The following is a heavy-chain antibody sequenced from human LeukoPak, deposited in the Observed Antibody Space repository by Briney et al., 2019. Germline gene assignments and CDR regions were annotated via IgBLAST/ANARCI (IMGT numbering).Heavy chain of an antibody. CDR3: APRRVAADKGFDY. CDR1: GYTFTDYY. V-gene: IGHV1-2*02. CDR2: MNPNSGGT. J-gene: IGHJ4*02. Sequence: GASVKVSCKASGYTFTDYYMHWMRQAPGQGPERMGWMNPNSGGTNYAQKFQGRVTMTRDTSITTAYMELSSLRSDDTAVYYCAPRRVAADKGFDYWGQGTLVTVSS. D-gene: IGHD6-19*01.